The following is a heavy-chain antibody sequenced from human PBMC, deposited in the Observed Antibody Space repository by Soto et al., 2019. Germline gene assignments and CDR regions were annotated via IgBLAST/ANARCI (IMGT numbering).Heavy chain of an antibody. V-gene: IGHV3-23*01. CDR1: GFTFSSYA. Sequence: LRLSCAASGFTFSSYAMSWVRQSPGKGLEWVSAISGSGGSTYYADSVKGRFTISRDNSKNTLYLQMNSLRAEDTAVYYCAKGTPLGGHHNWFDPWGQGTLVTVSS. D-gene: IGHD3-16*01. CDR2: ISGSGGST. CDR3: AKGTPLGGHHNWFDP. J-gene: IGHJ5*02.